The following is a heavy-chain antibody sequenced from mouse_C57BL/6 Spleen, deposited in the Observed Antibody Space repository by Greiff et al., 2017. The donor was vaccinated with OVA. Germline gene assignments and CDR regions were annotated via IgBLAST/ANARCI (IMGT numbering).Heavy chain of an antibody. CDR2: IDPANGNT. CDR3: ATGGEREGDMDY. J-gene: IGHJ4*01. CDR1: GFNIKNTY. Sequence: VQLQQSVAELVRPGASVKLSCTASGFNIKNTYMHWVKQRPEQGLEWIGRIDPANGNTKYAPKFQGKATITADTSSNTAYLQLSRLPSEDPAIDVCATGGEREGDMDYWGKGTSVTVSS. V-gene: IGHV14-3*01.